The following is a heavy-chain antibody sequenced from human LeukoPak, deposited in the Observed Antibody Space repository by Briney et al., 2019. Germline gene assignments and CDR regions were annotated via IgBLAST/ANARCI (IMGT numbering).Heavy chain of an antibody. CDR1: GFTFSSYG. CDR3: ARDRRDGYNHYFDY. J-gene: IGHJ4*02. V-gene: IGHV3-33*01. D-gene: IGHD5-24*01. Sequence: GGSLRLSCAASGFTFSSYGMHWVRQAPGKGLEWVAVIWYDGSNKYYADSVEGRFTISRDNSENTLYLQMNSLRAEDTAVYYCARDRRDGYNHYFDYWGQGTLVTVSS. CDR2: IWYDGSNK.